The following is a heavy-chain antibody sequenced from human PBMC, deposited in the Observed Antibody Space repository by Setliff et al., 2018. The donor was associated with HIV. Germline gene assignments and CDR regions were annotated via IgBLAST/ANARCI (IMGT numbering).Heavy chain of an antibody. CDR1: GGSISSFY. Sequence: TLSLTCTVSGGSISSFYWNWIRQPPGKELEWIGHIYTSGSTNYNPSLKSRVTISVDTSKNQFSLRLTSVTAADTAVYYCARERSRGYTDPPRFDYWGQGTLVTVSS. D-gene: IGHD5-18*01. CDR3: ARERSRGYTDPPRFDY. J-gene: IGHJ4*02. V-gene: IGHV4-4*08. CDR2: IYTSGST.